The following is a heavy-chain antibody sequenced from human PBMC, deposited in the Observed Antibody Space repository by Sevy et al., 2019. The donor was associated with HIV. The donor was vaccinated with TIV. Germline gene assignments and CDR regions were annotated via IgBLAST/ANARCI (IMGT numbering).Heavy chain of an antibody. CDR3: ASYYDFWSGYYSY. CDR1: GFTFSSYS. Sequence: GGSLRLSCAASGFTFSSYSMNWVRQAPGKGLEWVSSISSSSSYIYYADSVKGRFTISRDNAKNSLYLQMNSLSAEDTAVYYCASYYDFWSGYYSYWGQGTLVTVSS. V-gene: IGHV3-21*01. D-gene: IGHD3-3*01. J-gene: IGHJ4*02. CDR2: ISSSSSYI.